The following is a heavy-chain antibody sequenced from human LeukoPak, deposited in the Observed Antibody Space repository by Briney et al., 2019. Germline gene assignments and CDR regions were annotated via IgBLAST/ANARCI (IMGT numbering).Heavy chain of an antibody. Sequence: PSETLSLTCTVSGGSISSYYWSWIRQPAGKGLEWIGRIYTSGSTNYNPSLKSRVTMSVDTSKNHFSLKLDSVTVADTAVYYCARQGSSGWSHFDHWGQGTLVTVSS. J-gene: IGHJ4*02. V-gene: IGHV4-4*07. CDR1: GGSISSYY. CDR3: ARQGSSGWSHFDH. CDR2: IYTSGST. D-gene: IGHD6-19*01.